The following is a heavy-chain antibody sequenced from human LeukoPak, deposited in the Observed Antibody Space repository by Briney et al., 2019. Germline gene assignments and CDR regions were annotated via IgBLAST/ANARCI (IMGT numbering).Heavy chain of an antibody. CDR2: INHSGST. CDR1: GESFSAYY. J-gene: IGHJ6*02. CDR3: ARRHFDWLLGGYYYYGMDV. Sequence: ASETLSLTCAVYGESFSAYYWSWIRQPPGKGLEWIGEINHSGSTNYNPSLKSRVTISVDTSKNQFSLKLSSVTAADTAVYYCARRHFDWLLGGYYYYGMDVWGQGTTVTVSS. V-gene: IGHV4-34*01. D-gene: IGHD3-9*01.